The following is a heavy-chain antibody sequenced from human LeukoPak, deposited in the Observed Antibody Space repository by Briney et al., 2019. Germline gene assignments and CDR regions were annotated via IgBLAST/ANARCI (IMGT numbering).Heavy chain of an antibody. J-gene: IGHJ4*02. Sequence: GGSLRLSCAASGFTFSNYAMSWVRQAPGKGLEWVSALSGSGGSTYYADSVKGRFTISRDNAKNSLYLQMNSLRAEDTAVYYCANSLISSSQVDYWGQGTLVTVSS. CDR3: ANSLISSSQVDY. CDR2: LSGSGGST. CDR1: GFTFSNYA. V-gene: IGHV3-23*01. D-gene: IGHD6-6*01.